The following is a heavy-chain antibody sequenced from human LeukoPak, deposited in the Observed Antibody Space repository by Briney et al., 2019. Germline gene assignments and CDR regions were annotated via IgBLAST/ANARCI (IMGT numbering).Heavy chain of an antibody. CDR1: GFTFSSYS. J-gene: IGHJ4*02. D-gene: IGHD3-16*01. Sequence: GGSLRLSCAASGFTFSSYSMNWVRQAPGKGLEWVSSISSSSSYIYYADSVKGRLTISRDNAKNSLYLQMNSLRAEDTAVYYCARALRGGVDYWGQGTLVTVSS. CDR2: ISSSSSYI. V-gene: IGHV3-21*06. CDR3: ARALRGGVDY.